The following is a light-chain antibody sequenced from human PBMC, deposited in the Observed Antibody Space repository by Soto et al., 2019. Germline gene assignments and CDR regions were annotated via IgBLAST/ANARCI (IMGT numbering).Light chain of an antibody. CDR1: SGHSSYA. V-gene: IGLV4-69*01. J-gene: IGLJ2*01. CDR3: QTWGTGFQV. CDR2: LNNDGSH. Sequence: QPVLTQSPSAYASLGASVKLTCTLSSGHSSYAIAWHQKQPGKGPRYLMDLNNDGSHTKGDGIPDRFSGSSSGAERYLIIPSLQSEDEADYYCQTWGTGFQVFGGGTKLTVL.